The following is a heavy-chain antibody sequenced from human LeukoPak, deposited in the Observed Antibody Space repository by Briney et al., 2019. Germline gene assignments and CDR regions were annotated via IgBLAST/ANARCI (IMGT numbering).Heavy chain of an antibody. CDR2: IYYSGTT. V-gene: IGHV4-39*01. D-gene: IGHD1-26*01. Sequence: SETLSLTCTVSGGSISSSSYYWGWIRQPPGKGLEWIGSIYYSGTTYYNPSLKSRVTISVDTSKNQFSLKLSSVTAADTAVYYCARGDSGSYFVDYWGQGTLVTVSS. J-gene: IGHJ4*02. CDR3: ARGDSGSYFVDY. CDR1: GGSISSSSYY.